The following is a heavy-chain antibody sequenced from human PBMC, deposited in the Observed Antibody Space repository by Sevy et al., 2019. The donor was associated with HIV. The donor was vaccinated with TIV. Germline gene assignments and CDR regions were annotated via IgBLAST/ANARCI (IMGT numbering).Heavy chain of an antibody. J-gene: IGHJ2*01. CDR1: GGSISSHY. CDR2: MSYSGST. CDR3: ARSESYATTLDL. Sequence: SETLSLTCTVSGGSISSHYWSWIRQPPGKGLEWIGYMSYSGSTNYNPSLKSRVTISLDTSKNQFSLKLSSVTAADTAVHYCARSESYATTLDLWGRGTLVTVSS. V-gene: IGHV4-59*11. D-gene: IGHD2-15*01.